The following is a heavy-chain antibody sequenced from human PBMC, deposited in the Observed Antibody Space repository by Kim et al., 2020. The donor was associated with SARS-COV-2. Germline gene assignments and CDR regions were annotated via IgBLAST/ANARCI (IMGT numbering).Heavy chain of an antibody. CDR3: AKHYGRPTSPVQD. CDR1: GFIFSNYA. J-gene: IGHJ4*02. CDR2: ISGSGGVI. Sequence: GGSLRLSCTASGFIFSNYAMTWVRQAPGKGLEWVSAISGSGGVIYYADSVRGRFIISRDNSANMLHLQLNTLRAEDTAIYFCAKHYGRPTSPVQDWGQGT. V-gene: IGHV3-23*01. D-gene: IGHD3-10*01.